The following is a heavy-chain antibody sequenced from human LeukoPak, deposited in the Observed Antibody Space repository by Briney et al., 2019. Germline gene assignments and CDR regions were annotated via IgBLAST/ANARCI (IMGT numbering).Heavy chain of an antibody. Sequence: PSETLSLTCTVSGGSISSYYWSWIRQPPGKGLEWIGYIYYSGSTNYNPSLESRVTISVDTSKNQFSLKLSSVTAADTAVYYCARGHVMVAAAIDYWGQGTLVTVSS. CDR1: GGSISSYY. D-gene: IGHD2-15*01. V-gene: IGHV4-59*01. J-gene: IGHJ4*02. CDR3: ARGHVMVAAAIDY. CDR2: IYYSGST.